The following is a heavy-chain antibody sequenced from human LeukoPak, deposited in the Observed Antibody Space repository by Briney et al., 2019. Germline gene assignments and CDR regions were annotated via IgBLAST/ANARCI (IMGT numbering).Heavy chain of an antibody. CDR2: IYYSGST. CDR3: ARADYMDV. Sequence: PSETLSLTCTVSGGSISSYYWSWIRQPPGKGLEWIGYIYYSGSTNYNPSLKSRVTISVDTSKNQFSLKLSSVTAADTAVYYCARADYMDVWGKETTVTVSS. V-gene: IGHV4-59*01. J-gene: IGHJ6*03. CDR1: GGSISSYY.